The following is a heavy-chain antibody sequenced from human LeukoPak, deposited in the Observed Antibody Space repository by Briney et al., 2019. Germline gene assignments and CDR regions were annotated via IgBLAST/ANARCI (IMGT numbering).Heavy chain of an antibody. CDR2: FSSSSSYI. J-gene: IGHJ4*02. Sequence: PGGSLRLSCAASGFTFSSYSMNWVPQAPGKGLEGVSSFSSSSSYIYYADSVQGRFTISRDNAKHSLYLPMNSLRAEDTAVYYCARDKTSGPTYSSSWYNYWGQGTLVPVSS. V-gene: IGHV3-21*01. CDR3: ARDKTSGPTYSSSWYNY. D-gene: IGHD6-13*01. CDR1: GFTFSSYS.